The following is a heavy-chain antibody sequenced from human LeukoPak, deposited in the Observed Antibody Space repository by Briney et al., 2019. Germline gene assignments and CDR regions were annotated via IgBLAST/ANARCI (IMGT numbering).Heavy chain of an antibody. Sequence: SVKVSCKTSGDIFKKYPFSWVRQAPGQGPEWMGGIIPVFGASNDAQIFQGRLTITADESSNTVYMQLSRLTSADTAVYYCATPRPDYGAYDPWRFSMDVWGTGTTVVISS. D-gene: IGHD4/OR15-4a*01. CDR3: ATPRPDYGAYDPWRFSMDV. V-gene: IGHV1-69*13. CDR1: GDIFKKYP. CDR2: IIPVFGAS. J-gene: IGHJ6*04.